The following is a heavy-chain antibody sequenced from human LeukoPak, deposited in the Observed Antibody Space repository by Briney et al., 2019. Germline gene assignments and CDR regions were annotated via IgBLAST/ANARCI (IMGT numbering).Heavy chain of an antibody. CDR1: GGSFSGYY. CDR3: ASILRYSGHYYYMDV. D-gene: IGHD1-1*01. J-gene: IGHJ6*03. V-gene: IGHV4-34*01. CDR2: INHSGST. Sequence: PSETLSLTCAVSGGSFSGYYWSWVRQPPGKGLEWIGEINHSGSTNYNPSLKSRVTISVDTSKNQFSLKLSSVTAADTAVYYCASILRYSGHYYYMDVWGKGTTATVSS.